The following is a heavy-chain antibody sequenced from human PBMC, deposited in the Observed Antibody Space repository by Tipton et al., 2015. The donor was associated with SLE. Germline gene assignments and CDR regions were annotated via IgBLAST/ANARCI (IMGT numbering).Heavy chain of an antibody. CDR2: ISSSGSTI. CDR3: ASLPRLGAFDI. J-gene: IGHJ3*02. Sequence: SLRLSCAASGFTFSSYEMNWDRQAPGKGLEWVSYISSSGSTIYYADSVKGRFTISRDNAKNSLYLQMNSLRAEDTAVYYCASLPRLGAFDIWGQGTMVTVSS. CDR1: GFTFSSYE. D-gene: IGHD3-16*01. V-gene: IGHV3-48*03.